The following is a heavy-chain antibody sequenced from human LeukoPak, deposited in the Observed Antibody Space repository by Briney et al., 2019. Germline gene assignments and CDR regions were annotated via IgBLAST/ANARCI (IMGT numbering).Heavy chain of an antibody. J-gene: IGHJ4*02. CDR2: ISGSGGST. CDR3: AKDMGYYDSSGYLGLDY. D-gene: IGHD3-22*01. V-gene: IGHV3-23*01. Sequence: PGGSLRLSCAASGFTFSSYAMSWVRQAPGKGLEWVSAISGSGGSTYYADSVKGRFTISRDNSKNTLYLQMNSLRAEDTAVYYCAKDMGYYDSSGYLGLDYWGQGTLVTVSS. CDR1: GFTFSSYA.